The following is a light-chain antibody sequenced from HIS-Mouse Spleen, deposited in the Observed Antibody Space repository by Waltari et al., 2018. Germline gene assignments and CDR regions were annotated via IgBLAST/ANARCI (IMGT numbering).Light chain of an antibody. CDR1: ALPKQY. CDR3: QSADSSGTYRV. CDR2: KDS. J-gene: IGLJ3*02. V-gene: IGLV3-25*03. Sequence: SYELTQPPSVSVSPGQTARITCSGDALPKQYAYWYQQKPGQAPVLVIYKDSARTSGIPERFSGSSSGTTVTLTISGVQAEDEADYYCQSADSSGTYRVFGGGTKLTVL.